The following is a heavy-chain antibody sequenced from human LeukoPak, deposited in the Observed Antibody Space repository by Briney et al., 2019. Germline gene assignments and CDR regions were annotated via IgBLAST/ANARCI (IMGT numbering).Heavy chain of an antibody. CDR2: IYTSGST. Sequence: SETLSLTCTVSGGSISSYYWSWIRQPAGKGLEWIGRIYTSGSTNYNPSLKSRVTMSVDTSKNQFSLKLSSVTAADTAVYYCARGSAYAIPFYHFDYWGQGTLVTVSS. CDR1: GGSISSYY. V-gene: IGHV4-4*07. CDR3: ARGSAYAIPFYHFDY. J-gene: IGHJ4*02. D-gene: IGHD2-8*01.